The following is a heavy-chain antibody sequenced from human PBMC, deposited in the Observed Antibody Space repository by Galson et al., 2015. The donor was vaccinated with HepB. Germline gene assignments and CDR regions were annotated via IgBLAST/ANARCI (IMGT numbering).Heavy chain of an antibody. CDR2: ISGSSDNT. J-gene: IGHJ4*02. CDR3: ARVGSIVAAGTVDY. V-gene: IGHV3-11*06. D-gene: IGHD6-13*01. Sequence: SLRLSCAASGFTFSDYYMSWIGQAPGKGLEWVPYISGSSDNTIYADSVKGRFIISRDNAKNSLYLQMNSLRAEDTAVYYCARVGSIVAAGTVDYWGQGTLVTVSS. CDR1: GFTFSDYY.